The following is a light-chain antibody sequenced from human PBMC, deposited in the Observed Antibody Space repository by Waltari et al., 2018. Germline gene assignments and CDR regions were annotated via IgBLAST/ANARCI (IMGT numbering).Light chain of an antibody. Sequence: DVVMTQSPLSLPVTLGQPASISCRSSQSLVSSDGNTYFNWFQQRPGQSPRRLLYKVSNRDSGVLDRCSGSGSGTAFTLRISRVKDEDVGVYYCMQGIHRPWTFGQGTKVEIK. V-gene: IGKV2-30*01. J-gene: IGKJ1*01. CDR3: MQGIHRPWT. CDR2: KVS. CDR1: QSLVSSDGNTY.